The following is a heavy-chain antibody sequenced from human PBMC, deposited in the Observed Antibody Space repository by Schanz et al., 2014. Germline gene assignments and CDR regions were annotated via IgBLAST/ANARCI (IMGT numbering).Heavy chain of an antibody. Sequence: QVQLVQSGAEVKKPGASVKVSCKASGYTFTSYDINRVRQATGQGLEWMGWMNSKTGNTGYAQRFQGRVTMTRNTSITTAYLELSSLRSGDTAVYYCTKGRTFGRWGQGTLVTVSS. D-gene: IGHD3-16*01. CDR3: TKGRTFGR. CDR1: GYTFTSYD. CDR2: MNSKTGNT. V-gene: IGHV1-8*01. J-gene: IGHJ4*02.